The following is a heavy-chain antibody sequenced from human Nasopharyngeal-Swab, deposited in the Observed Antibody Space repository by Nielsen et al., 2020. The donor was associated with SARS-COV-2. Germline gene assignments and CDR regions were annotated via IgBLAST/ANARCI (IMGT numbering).Heavy chain of an antibody. V-gene: IGHV3-33*06. CDR2: IWYDGSNK. CDR1: GFTFSSYG. D-gene: IGHD6-19*01. J-gene: IGHJ4*02. CDR3: AKVPSGWYSALWY. Sequence: GESLTISWAASGFTFSSYGMHWVRQAPGKGLEWVAVIWYDGSNKYYADSGKGRFTISRDTYKNTLYLQMNSLRAEDTAVYYWAKVPSGWYSALWYWGQGTLVTVSS.